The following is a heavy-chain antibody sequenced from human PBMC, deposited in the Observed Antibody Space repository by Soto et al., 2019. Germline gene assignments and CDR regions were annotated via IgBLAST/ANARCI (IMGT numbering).Heavy chain of an antibody. J-gene: IGHJ5*02. Sequence: LESGGGLVQPGGSLRLSCAASGFTFSNFAMSWVRQAPGKGPEWVSSISGSDDRTYYADFVKGRFTISRDDSRNTLFLHMGSRTAEDTAVYYCANEYRPLMVVAATLDLWGQGTLVTVSS. CDR3: ANEYRPLMVVAATLDL. V-gene: IGHV3-23*01. D-gene: IGHD2-15*01. CDR1: GFTFSNFA. CDR2: ISGSDDRT.